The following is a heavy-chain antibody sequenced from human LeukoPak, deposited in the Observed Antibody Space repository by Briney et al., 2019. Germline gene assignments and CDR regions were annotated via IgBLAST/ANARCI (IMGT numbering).Heavy chain of an antibody. J-gene: IGHJ4*02. D-gene: IGHD3-22*01. Sequence: AGGSLRLSCAASGFTFSNAWMSWVRQAPGKGREWVGRIKIKTDGATTDYAAPVKGRFTISRDDSKNTLYLQMNSLKTEDTAVYYCTTEYDSSGYNDYWGQGTLVTVSS. CDR2: IKIKTDGATT. CDR3: TTEYDSSGYNDY. V-gene: IGHV3-15*01. CDR1: GFTFSNAW.